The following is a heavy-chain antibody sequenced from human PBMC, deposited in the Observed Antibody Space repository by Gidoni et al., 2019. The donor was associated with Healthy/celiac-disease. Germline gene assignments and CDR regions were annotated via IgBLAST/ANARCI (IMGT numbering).Heavy chain of an antibody. Sequence: LLVAAPGLVKPSQTLSLTCTVSGGSISSGGYYWSWIRQHPGKGLEWIGYIYSSGSTYYNPSLKSRVTIAVDTSKNQFSLKLSSVTAADTAVYYCARGGVSDDSSGYYSGNWFDPWGQGTLVTVSS. CDR3: ARGGVSDDSSGYYSGNWFDP. J-gene: IGHJ5*02. V-gene: IGHV4-31*03. CDR2: IYSSGST. CDR1: GGSISSGGYY. D-gene: IGHD3-22*01.